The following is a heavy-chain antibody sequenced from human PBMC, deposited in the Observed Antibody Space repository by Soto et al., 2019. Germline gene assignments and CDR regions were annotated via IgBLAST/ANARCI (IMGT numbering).Heavy chain of an antibody. Sequence: ASVKVSCKPSGYTFSTYDINWVRQARGKGLEWLGWMNPATGNTGYAPKFQGRLRLTGATSTGTAYMELSSLRYDDSAVYYCARGGGSCSGGTCSNFDFWGQGVMVTVYS. CDR1: GYTFSTYD. J-gene: IGHJ4*02. D-gene: IGHD2-15*01. V-gene: IGHV1-8*02. CDR3: ARGGGSCSGGTCSNFDF. CDR2: MNPATGNT.